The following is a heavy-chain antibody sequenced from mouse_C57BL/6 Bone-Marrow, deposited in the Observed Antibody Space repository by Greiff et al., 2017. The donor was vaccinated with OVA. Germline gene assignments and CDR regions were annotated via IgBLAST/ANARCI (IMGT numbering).Heavy chain of an antibody. CDR2: IYPGSGNT. J-gene: IGHJ2*01. CDR1: GYTFTDYY. CDR3: ARDYSKGFDY. Sequence: VKLQESGAELVRPGASVKLSCKASGYTFTDYYINWVKQRPGQGLEWIARIYPGSGNTYYNEKFKGTATLTAEKSSSTAYMQLSSLTSEDSAVYFCARDYSKGFDYWGQGTTLTVSS. D-gene: IGHD2-5*01. V-gene: IGHV1-76*01.